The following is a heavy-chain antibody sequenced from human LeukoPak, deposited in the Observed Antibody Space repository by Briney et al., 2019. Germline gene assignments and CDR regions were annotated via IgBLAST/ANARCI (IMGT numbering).Heavy chain of an antibody. J-gene: IGHJ4*02. D-gene: IGHD3-10*01. CDR1: GYTLTELS. CDR3: ARDSAMVRGVIDRSDY. Sequence: ASVKVSCKVSGYTLTELSMHWVRQAPGKGLEWMGGFDPEDGETIYAQKFQGRVTITADESTSTAYMELSSLRSEDTAVYYCARDSAMVRGVIDRSDYWGQGTLVTVSS. CDR2: FDPEDGET. V-gene: IGHV1-24*01.